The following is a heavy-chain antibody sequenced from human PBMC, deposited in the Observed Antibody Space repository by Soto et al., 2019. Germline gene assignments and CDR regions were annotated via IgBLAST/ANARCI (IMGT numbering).Heavy chain of an antibody. CDR1: GFTFSSYE. CDR2: ISSSGSTI. D-gene: IGHD5-12*01. J-gene: IGHJ4*02. CDR3: ARGVLRFPFFDY. V-gene: IGHV3-48*03. Sequence: PGGSLRLSCAASGFTFSSYEMNWVRQAPGKGLEWVSYISSSGSTIYYADSVKGRFTISRDNAKNSLYLQMNSLRAEDTAVYYCARGVLRFPFFDYWGQGTPVTVSS.